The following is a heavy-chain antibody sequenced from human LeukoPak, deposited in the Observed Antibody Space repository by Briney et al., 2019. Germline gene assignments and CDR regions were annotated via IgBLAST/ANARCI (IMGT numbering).Heavy chain of an antibody. Sequence: GGSLRLSCAASGFTFSSYAMHWVRQAPGKGLEWVAVISYDGGNKYYADSVKGRFTISRDNFKNTLYLQMNSLRAEDTAVYYCARDASVSLYWDFDYWGQGTLVTVSS. CDR2: ISYDGGNK. V-gene: IGHV3-30-3*01. CDR3: ARDASVSLYWDFDY. CDR1: GFTFSSYA. J-gene: IGHJ4*02. D-gene: IGHD2-15*01.